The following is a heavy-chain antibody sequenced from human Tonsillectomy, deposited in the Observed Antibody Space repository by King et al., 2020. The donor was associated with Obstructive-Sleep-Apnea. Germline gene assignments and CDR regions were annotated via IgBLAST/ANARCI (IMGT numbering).Heavy chain of an antibody. CDR1: GFTFNTYS. Sequence: QLVQSGGGLVKPGGSLRLSCAASGFTFNTYSMNWVRQAPGKGLEWVSSISSGSTYIYYADSVKGRFTISRDNAKNSLYLQMNSLRVVDTAVYYCARARTTVTTEPFDYWGQGTLVTVSS. CDR3: ARARTTVTTEPFDY. CDR2: ISSGSTYI. J-gene: IGHJ4*02. V-gene: IGHV3-21*01. D-gene: IGHD4-17*01.